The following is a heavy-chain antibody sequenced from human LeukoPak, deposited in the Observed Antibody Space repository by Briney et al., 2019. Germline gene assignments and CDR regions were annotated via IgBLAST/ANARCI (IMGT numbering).Heavy chain of an antibody. CDR2: INHSGST. CDR1: GGSFSGYY. V-gene: IGHV4-34*01. CDR3: ARGSCSSTSCPPTPLDY. D-gene: IGHD2-2*01. Sequence: SETLSLTCAVYGGSFSGYYWSWIRQPPGKGLEWIGEINHSGSTNYNPSLKSRVTISVDTSKNQFSLKLSPVTAADTAVYYCARGSCSSTSCPPTPLDYWGQGTLVTVSS. J-gene: IGHJ4*02.